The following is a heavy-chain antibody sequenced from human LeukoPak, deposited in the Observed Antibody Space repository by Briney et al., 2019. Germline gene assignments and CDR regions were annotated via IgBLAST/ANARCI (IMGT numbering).Heavy chain of an antibody. V-gene: IGHV3-74*01. CDR2: INSDETIS. CDR1: GFTFSSYW. J-gene: IGHJ4*02. CDR3: AKEGSKNYYDSSGYYHY. Sequence: PGGSLRLSCAASGFTFSSYWMHWVRQVPNQGLMWVSRINSDETISEYVDSVNGRFTISRDNAKNTLYLQMNNLRAEDTAVYYCAKEGSKNYYDSSGYYHYWGQGTLVTVSS. D-gene: IGHD3-22*01.